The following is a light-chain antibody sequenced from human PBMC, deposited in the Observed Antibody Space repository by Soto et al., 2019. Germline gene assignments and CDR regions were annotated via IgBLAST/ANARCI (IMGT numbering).Light chain of an antibody. CDR1: QSVSSSY. V-gene: IGKV3-20*01. J-gene: IGKJ3*01. CDR2: GAS. Sequence: EIVLTQSPGTLSLSPGERATLSCRASQSVSSSYLAWYQQKPGQAPRLLIYGASSRATGIPDRFSGSGSGRDFTLSISRLEPEDFAVYYCQQYGSSSLFTFGPGTKVDI. CDR3: QQYGSSSLFT.